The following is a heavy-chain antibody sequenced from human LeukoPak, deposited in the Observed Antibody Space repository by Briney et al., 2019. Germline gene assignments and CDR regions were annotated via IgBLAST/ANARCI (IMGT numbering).Heavy chain of an antibody. V-gene: IGHV4-59*01. Sequence: SETLSLTCTVSGGSMSSYYWSWIRQPPGKGLEWIGYIYYSGSTNYNPSLESRVTISIDTSKNQFSLKLRYVTAADTAVYYCAGGFGSGYDFPTYYHGMDVWGQGTTVTVSS. CDR2: IYYSGST. CDR3: AGGFGSGYDFPTYYHGMDV. J-gene: IGHJ6*02. CDR1: GGSMSSYY. D-gene: IGHD5-12*01.